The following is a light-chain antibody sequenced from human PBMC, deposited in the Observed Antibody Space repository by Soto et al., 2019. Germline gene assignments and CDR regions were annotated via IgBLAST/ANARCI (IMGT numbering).Light chain of an antibody. V-gene: IGKV3-15*01. CDR1: QTILSS. Sequence: EVLMTQSPATLSVSPGERATLSCRASQTILSSLAWYRRKPGQAPRLLLYGASTRATGIPARFSGGGSGTEFTLTISSLQSEDFAVYYCQQYNNWPITFGQGTRLE. CDR3: QQYNNWPIT. CDR2: GAS. J-gene: IGKJ5*01.